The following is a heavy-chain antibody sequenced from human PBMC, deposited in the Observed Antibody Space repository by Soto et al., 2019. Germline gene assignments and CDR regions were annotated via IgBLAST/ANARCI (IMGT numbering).Heavy chain of an antibody. CDR1: DKTFLSYG. Sequence: QVQLVQSGAEVKKPGASVKVSCKASDKTFLSYGISWVRQGPGQGLEWMGWISPYNGNTNYAQKLQGRDTMTTDTSTSTAYMELRSLRSDDTAVYDGATQIDTVMVFRDWGQGTLVTVAA. CDR2: ISPYNGNT. V-gene: IGHV1-18*01. D-gene: IGHD5-18*01. J-gene: IGHJ4*02. CDR3: ATQIDTVMVFRD.